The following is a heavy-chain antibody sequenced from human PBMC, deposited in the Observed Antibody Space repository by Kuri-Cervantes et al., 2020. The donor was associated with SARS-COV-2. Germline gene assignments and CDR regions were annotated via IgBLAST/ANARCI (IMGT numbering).Heavy chain of an antibody. Sequence: GESLKISCAASGFTFSSYAMSWVRQAPGKGLEWVSVIYSGGSGTYYADSVKGRFTISRDNSKNTLYLQMNSLRAEDTAVYYCASMVRGNYGMDVWGQGTTVTVSS. J-gene: IGHJ6*02. CDR3: ASMVRGNYGMDV. D-gene: IGHD3-10*01. V-gene: IGHV3-23*03. CDR1: GFTFSSYA. CDR2: IYSGGSGT.